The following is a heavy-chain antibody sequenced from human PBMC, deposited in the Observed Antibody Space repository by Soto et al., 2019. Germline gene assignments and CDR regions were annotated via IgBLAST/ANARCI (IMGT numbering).Heavy chain of an antibody. J-gene: IGHJ6*03. CDR2: ISGSGDAA. D-gene: IGHD4-4*01. V-gene: IGHV3-23*01. Sequence: EVQVLESGGGLVQPGGSLRLSCEASGFTFSSYAMSWVRQAPGKGLEWVSAISGSGDAAYYADSVKGRFTISRDNSKNTVYVQMKSLRAEDTAVYYCAKAWSVTTYYYYYSMDVWGKGTTVTVSS. CDR1: GFTFSSYA. CDR3: AKAWSVTTYYYYYSMDV.